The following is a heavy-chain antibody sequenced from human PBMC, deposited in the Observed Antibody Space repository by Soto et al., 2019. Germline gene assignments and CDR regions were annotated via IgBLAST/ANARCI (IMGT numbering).Heavy chain of an antibody. Sequence: SETLSLTCAVYGGSFSGYYWSWIRQPPGKGLERIGEINHSGSTNYNPSLKSRVTISVDTSKNQFSLKLTSVTAADTAVYFCVRGYYYDNSAWPPGEWGQGTLVTVSS. J-gene: IGHJ4*01. D-gene: IGHD3-22*01. CDR2: INHSGST. CDR1: GGSFSGYY. V-gene: IGHV4-34*01. CDR3: VRGYYYDNSAWPPGE.